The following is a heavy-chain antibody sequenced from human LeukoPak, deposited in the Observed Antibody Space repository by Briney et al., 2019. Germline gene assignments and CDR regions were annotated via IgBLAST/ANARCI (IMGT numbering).Heavy chain of an antibody. Sequence: SETLSLTCTVSGYSISSGYYWGWIRQPPGKGLEWIGSIYHSGSTYYNPSLKSRVTIDTSKNQFSLKLSSVTAADTAVYYCARVGGYSYGSHFDLWGRGTLVTVSS. CDR2: IYHSGST. CDR3: ARVGGYSYGSHFDL. J-gene: IGHJ2*01. CDR1: GYSISSGYY. D-gene: IGHD5-18*01. V-gene: IGHV4-38-2*02.